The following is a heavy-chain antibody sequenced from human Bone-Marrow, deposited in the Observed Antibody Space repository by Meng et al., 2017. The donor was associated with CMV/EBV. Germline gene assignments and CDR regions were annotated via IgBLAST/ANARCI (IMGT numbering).Heavy chain of an antibody. CDR1: GFTFSGSA. V-gene: IGHV3-73*01. CDR2: IRSKANSYAT. CDR3: TTDWFDP. Sequence: GESLKISCAASGFTFSGSAMHWVRQASGKGLEWVGRIRSKANSYATAYAASVKGRFTISRDDSKNTAYLQMNSLKTEDTAVYYCTTDWFDPWGQGTLVTVSS. J-gene: IGHJ5*02.